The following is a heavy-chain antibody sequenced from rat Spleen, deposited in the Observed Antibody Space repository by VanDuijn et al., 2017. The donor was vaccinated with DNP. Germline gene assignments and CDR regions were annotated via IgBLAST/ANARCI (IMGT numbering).Heavy chain of an antibody. CDR1: GFSLTTSS. J-gene: IGHJ3*01. Sequence: QVQLKESGPGLVQPSETLSLTCTVSGFSLTTSSVSWVRQPSGKGPEWMGKMWYDGDTAYNSALKSRLSISRDTSKSQVFLKMNSLQTDEPGTYYCTSDSLNSSSFVYWGQGSLVTVSS. D-gene: IGHD1-2*01. CDR2: MWYDGDT. V-gene: IGHV2-63*01. CDR3: TSDSLNSSSFVY.